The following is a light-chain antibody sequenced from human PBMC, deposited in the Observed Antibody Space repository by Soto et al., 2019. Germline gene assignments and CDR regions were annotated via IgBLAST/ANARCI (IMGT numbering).Light chain of an antibody. CDR3: HQYSNGPRT. CDR1: RSVSDN. CDR2: GAS. J-gene: IGKJ1*01. Sequence: EVVMTQSPATLSVSQGERATLSCRASRSVSDNLAWYQQKPGQAPRLLMYGASTRATGIPARFSGSRSGTEFTLTISSLLSEDFVVYYCHQYSNGPRTFGQGTKVDIK. V-gene: IGKV3-15*01.